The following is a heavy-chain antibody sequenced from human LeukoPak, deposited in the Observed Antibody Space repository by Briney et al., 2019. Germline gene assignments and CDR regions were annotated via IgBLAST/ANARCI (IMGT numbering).Heavy chain of an antibody. V-gene: IGHV3-64*01. CDR2: ISSNGGST. CDR3: ARAGHSGELPDDAFDI. Sequence: GGSLRLSCAASGFTFSSYAMHWVRQAPGKGLEYVSAISSNGGSTYYANSVKGRFTISRDNSKNTLYLQMNSLRAEDTAVYYCARAGHSGELPDDAFDIWGQGTMVTVSS. CDR1: GFTFSSYA. D-gene: IGHD1-26*01. J-gene: IGHJ3*02.